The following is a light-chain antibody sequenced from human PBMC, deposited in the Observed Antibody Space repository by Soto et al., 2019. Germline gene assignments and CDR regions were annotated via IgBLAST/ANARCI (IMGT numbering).Light chain of an antibody. CDR2: GAS. Sequence: EIVMTQSPATLSVSPGERATLSFSASQSVSSNLAWYQQKPGQAPRLLIYGASSRATGIPARFSGGGSGTEFNLTISSLQSEDFAVYFCQQYDDWLRLTFGGGTKVDIK. CDR3: QQYDDWLRLT. J-gene: IGKJ4*01. CDR1: QSVSSN. V-gene: IGKV3D-15*01.